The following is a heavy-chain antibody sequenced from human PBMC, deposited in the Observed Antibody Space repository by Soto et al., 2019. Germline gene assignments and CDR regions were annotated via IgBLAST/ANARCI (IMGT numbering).Heavy chain of an antibody. D-gene: IGHD1-1*01. CDR1: GFAFDDYS. CDR2: ISYDGGTT. V-gene: IGHV3-30-3*01. CDR3: ARPHIKSAWNDGFDI. Sequence: GGSLRLSCAASGFAFDDYSMHWVRQAPGKGLEWVALISYDGGTTYYGDSVKCRFTISRDDSKNTLFLQMNSLRSEHTAVYYCARPHIKSAWNDGFDICGQGTMVTVSS. J-gene: IGHJ3*02.